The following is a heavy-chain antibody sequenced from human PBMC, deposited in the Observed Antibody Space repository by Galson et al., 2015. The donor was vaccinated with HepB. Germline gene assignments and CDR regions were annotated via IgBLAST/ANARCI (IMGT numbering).Heavy chain of an antibody. CDR1: GYTFTSYA. J-gene: IGHJ3*02. CDR3: ATSMVQGVIILRDAFDI. V-gene: IGHV1-24*01. Sequence: SVRVSCKASGYTFTSYAMHWVRQAPGQRLEWMGGFDPEDGETIYAQKFQGRVTMTEDTSTDTAYMELSSLRSEDTAVYYCATSMVQGVIILRDAFDIWGQGTMVTVSS. CDR2: FDPEDGET. D-gene: IGHD3-10*01.